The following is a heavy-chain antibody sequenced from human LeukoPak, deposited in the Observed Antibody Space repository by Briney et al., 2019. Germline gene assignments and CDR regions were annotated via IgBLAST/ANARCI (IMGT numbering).Heavy chain of an antibody. CDR2: INPSGGST. Sequence: GASVKVSCKASGYTFTSYYMHWVRQAPGQGLEWMGIINPSGGSTSYAQKFQGRVTMTRDTSTSTVYMELSSLRSEDTAVYYCASDSKRHYYDSSGYPSGHWGQGTLVTVSS. D-gene: IGHD3-22*01. J-gene: IGHJ4*02. V-gene: IGHV1-46*01. CDR1: GYTFTSYY. CDR3: ASDSKRHYYDSSGYPSGH.